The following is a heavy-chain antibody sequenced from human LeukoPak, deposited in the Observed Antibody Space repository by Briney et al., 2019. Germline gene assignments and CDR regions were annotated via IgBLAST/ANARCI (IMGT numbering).Heavy chain of an antibody. D-gene: IGHD3-10*01. CDR2: ISYDGGNI. V-gene: IGHV3-30*18. CDR3: AKASNSGYFYGSGRYENWFDA. Sequence: GGSLRLSCGTSGFSFSAYGMHWVRQAPGKGLEWVAVISYDGGNIFYADSVKGRFTISRDNSKNTMSLQMNSLRAEDTALYYCAKASNSGYFYGSGRYENWFDAWGQGILVTVSS. CDR1: GFSFSAYG. J-gene: IGHJ5*02.